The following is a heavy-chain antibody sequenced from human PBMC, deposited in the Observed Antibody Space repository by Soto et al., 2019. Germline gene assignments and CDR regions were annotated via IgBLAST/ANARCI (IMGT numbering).Heavy chain of an antibody. CDR2: ISRSFSYI. CDR3: ARDPEEMATVWGLDY. V-gene: IGHV3-21*01. Sequence: GGSLRLSCAASGFTFSSYSMNWVRQAPGKGLEWVSSISRSFSYIYYADSVKGRFTISRDNAKNSLYLQMNSLRAEDTAVYYCARDPEEMATVWGLDYWGQGTLVTVSS. J-gene: IGHJ4*02. CDR1: GFTFSSYS. D-gene: IGHD4-17*01.